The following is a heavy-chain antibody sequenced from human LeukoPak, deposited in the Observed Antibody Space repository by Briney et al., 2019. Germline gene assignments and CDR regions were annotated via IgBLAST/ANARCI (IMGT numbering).Heavy chain of an antibody. CDR3: AELGITMIGGV. Sequence: PGGSLRLSCAASGFTFSNYEMNWVSQAPGKGLEWVSYISSSGSTIYYADSVKGRFTISRDNAKNSLYPQMNSLRAEDTAVYYCAELGITMIGGVWGKGTTVTISS. CDR1: GFTFSNYE. J-gene: IGHJ6*04. V-gene: IGHV3-48*03. D-gene: IGHD3-10*02. CDR2: ISSSGSTI.